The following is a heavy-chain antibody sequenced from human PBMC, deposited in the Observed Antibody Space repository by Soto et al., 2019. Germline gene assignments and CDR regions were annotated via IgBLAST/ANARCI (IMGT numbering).Heavy chain of an antibody. CDR3: ARYRLVYYDFWCGTRNDPFDI. J-gene: IGHJ3*02. Sequence: GGSLRLSCAASGFTLSRYRMNWVRQAPGKGLERVSSISSSSSYIYYADSVKGRFTISRDNAKNSLYLQMNSLRAEDTAVYYCARYRLVYYDFWCGTRNDPFDIRTQRTMVPVS. CDR2: ISSSSSYI. V-gene: IGHV3-21*01. D-gene: IGHD3-3*01. CDR1: GFTLSRYR.